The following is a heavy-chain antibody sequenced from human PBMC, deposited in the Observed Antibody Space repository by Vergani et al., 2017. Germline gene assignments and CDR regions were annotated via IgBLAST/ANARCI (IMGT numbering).Heavy chain of an antibody. J-gene: IGHJ6*02. V-gene: IGHV5-10-1*03. CDR1: GYSFTSYW. D-gene: IGHD2-2*01. CDR2: IDPSDSYT. Sequence: EVQLVQSGAEVKKPGESLRISCKGSGYSFTSYWISWVRQMPGKGLEWMGRIDPSDSYTNYSPSFQGHVTISADKSISTAYLQWSSLKASDTAMYYCARQDCSSTSCYPYYYYYGMDVWGQGTTVTVSS. CDR3: ARQDCSSTSCYPYYYYYGMDV.